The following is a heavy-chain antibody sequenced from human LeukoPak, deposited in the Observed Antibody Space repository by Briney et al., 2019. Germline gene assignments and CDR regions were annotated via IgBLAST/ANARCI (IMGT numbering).Heavy chain of an antibody. CDR1: GFTFSSYA. Sequence: GGSLRLSCSASGFTFSSYAIHWVRQAPGKVLEYVSGISSNGGNTYNANSLKGRITISRDNSKNTVELQMSSLRTEDTAVYFCVKRTGLYFDYWGQGTLVTVSS. V-gene: IGHV3-64D*09. CDR2: ISSNGGNT. J-gene: IGHJ4*02. CDR3: VKRTGLYFDY. D-gene: IGHD7-27*01.